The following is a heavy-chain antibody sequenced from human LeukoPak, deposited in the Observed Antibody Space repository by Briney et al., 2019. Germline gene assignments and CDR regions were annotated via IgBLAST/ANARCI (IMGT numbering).Heavy chain of an antibody. J-gene: IGHJ4*02. CDR1: GGSISSYY. CDR2: IYYSGST. CDR3: ARHSSGWDYFDY. Sequence: PSEALSLTCTVSGGSISSYYWSWIRQPPGKGLEWIGYIYYSGSTNYNPSLKSRVTISVDTSKNQFSLKLSSVTAADTAVYYCARHSSGWDYFDYWGQGTLVTVSS. D-gene: IGHD6-19*01. V-gene: IGHV4-59*01.